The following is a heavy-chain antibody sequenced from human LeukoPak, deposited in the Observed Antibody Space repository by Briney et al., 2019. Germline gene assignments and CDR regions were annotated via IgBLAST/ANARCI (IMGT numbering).Heavy chain of an antibody. V-gene: IGHV3-23*01. CDR2: ISGGGEDT. Sequence: GGSLRLSCVASGFTVSSNYMSWVRQAPGQGLEWVSSISGGGEDTYYADSVKGRFTISRDNSETTLYLQMNSLGADDTALYYCARTIAQYTNTWLYYYYGLDVWGQGTTVTVSS. CDR1: GFTVSSNY. J-gene: IGHJ6*02. CDR3: ARTIAQYTNTWLYYYYGLDV. D-gene: IGHD6-13*01.